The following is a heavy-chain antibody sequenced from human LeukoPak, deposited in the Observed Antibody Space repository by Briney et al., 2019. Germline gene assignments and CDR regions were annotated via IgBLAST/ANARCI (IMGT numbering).Heavy chain of an antibody. Sequence: SETLSLTCTVSGYSISSGYYWGWIRRPPGKGLEWIGSIYHSGSTYYNPSLKSRVTISVDTSKNQSSLKLRSVTAADTAVYYCARGKSRGSHIDYWGQGTLVTVSS. V-gene: IGHV4-38-2*02. J-gene: IGHJ4*02. D-gene: IGHD1-26*01. CDR2: IYHSGST. CDR1: GYSISSGYY. CDR3: ARGKSRGSHIDY.